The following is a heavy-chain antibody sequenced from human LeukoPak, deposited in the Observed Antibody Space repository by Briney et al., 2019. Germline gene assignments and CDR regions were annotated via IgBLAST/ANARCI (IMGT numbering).Heavy chain of an antibody. Sequence: GASVKVSCKASGYTLTSYAITWVRQAPGQGLEWMGWISPSNGNADYAQQLRGRLTMTTDTSTSTAYMELNSLRSDDTAVYYCARDSSPTRRLQLQRTFDYWGQGTLVTVSS. D-gene: IGHD5-24*01. CDR1: GYTLTSYA. CDR2: ISPSNGNA. J-gene: IGHJ4*02. V-gene: IGHV1-18*01. CDR3: ARDSSPTRRLQLQRTFDY.